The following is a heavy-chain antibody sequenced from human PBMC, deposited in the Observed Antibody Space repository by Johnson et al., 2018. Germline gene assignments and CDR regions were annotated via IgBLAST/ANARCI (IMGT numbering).Heavy chain of an antibody. CDR2: ISDRDTSI. CDR3: ARDRSGSFDY. Sequence: EVQLVESGGGLVQPGGSLRLSCAASGFTFSSYTMNWVRQAPGKGLEWVSSISDRDTSIFYADSVKGRFTISRDTAKNSLYLQVNSLRAEDTAVYSCARDRSGSFDYWGQGPLVTVSS. J-gene: IGHJ4*02. D-gene: IGHD6-25*01. CDR1: GFTFSSYT. V-gene: IGHV3-21*01.